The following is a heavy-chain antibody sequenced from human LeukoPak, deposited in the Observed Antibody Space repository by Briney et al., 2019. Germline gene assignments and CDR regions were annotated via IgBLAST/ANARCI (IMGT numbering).Heavy chain of an antibody. CDR3: ARGGRYTPPDY. V-gene: IGHV3-23*01. D-gene: IGHD5-18*01. Sequence: PGGSLRLSCAASGFTFSTYVMSWVRQAPGRGLEWVSVISGSGDTKYYADSVKGRFTISRDNAKNSLFLQMNSLRVEDTASYYCARGGRYTPPDYWGQGTLVTVSS. CDR2: ISGSGDTK. CDR1: GFTFSTYV. J-gene: IGHJ4*02.